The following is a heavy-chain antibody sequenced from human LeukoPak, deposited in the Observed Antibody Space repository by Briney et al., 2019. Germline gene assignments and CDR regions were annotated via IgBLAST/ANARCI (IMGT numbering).Heavy chain of an antibody. D-gene: IGHD3-10*01. CDR1: GGSISSYY. J-gene: IGHJ5*02. V-gene: IGHV4-59*01. Sequence: SETLSLTCTVSGGSISSYYWSWLRQPPGKGLEGIGYIYYSGSTNYNPSLTSRVTISVDTSKHQFSLKLSSVTAADTAVYYCARAYVTITLVRGVTFNWFDPWGQGTLVTVSS. CDR3: ARAYVTITLVRGVTFNWFDP. CDR2: IYYSGST.